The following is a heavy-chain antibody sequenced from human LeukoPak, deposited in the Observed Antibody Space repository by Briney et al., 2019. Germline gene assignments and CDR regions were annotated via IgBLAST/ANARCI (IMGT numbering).Heavy chain of an antibody. J-gene: IGHJ6*03. D-gene: IGHD2-2*01. CDR1: GYTFTSFG. CDR3: ARGRYCSSSSCYQIYYYYMDA. Sequence: ASVKVSCKASGYTFTSFGISWVRQAPGQGLEWMGWISAYNGNTNYAQKLQGRVTMTTDTSTSTAYMELRSLRSDDTAVYYCARGRYCSSSSCYQIYYYYMDAWGKGTTVTVSS. CDR2: ISAYNGNT. V-gene: IGHV1-18*01.